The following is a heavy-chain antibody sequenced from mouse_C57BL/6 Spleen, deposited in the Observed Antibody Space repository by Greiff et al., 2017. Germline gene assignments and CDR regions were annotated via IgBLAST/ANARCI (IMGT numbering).Heavy chain of an antibody. D-gene: IGHD1-1*01. CDR3: ARTHYGSSQGYAMDY. Sequence: QVQLQQPGAELVRPGSSVKLSCKASGYTFTSYWMHWVKQRPIQGLEWIGNIDPSDSETHYNQKFKDKATLTVDKSSSTAYMQLSSLTSEDSAVYYFARTHYGSSQGYAMDYWCQGTSVTVSS. V-gene: IGHV1-52*01. J-gene: IGHJ4*01. CDR2: IDPSDSET. CDR1: GYTFTSYW.